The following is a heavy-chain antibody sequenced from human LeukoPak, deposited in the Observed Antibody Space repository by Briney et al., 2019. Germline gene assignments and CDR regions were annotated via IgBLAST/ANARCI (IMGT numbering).Heavy chain of an antibody. D-gene: IGHD2-8*02. CDR1: RGSISGYS. Sequence: SETLSLTCTVSRGSISGYSWSWIRQSPGGGLEWIGYIYYSGNTNYNPSLKSRVTISVDTSKNQFSLKLSSVTAADTAVYYCARVRWGIYYYMDVWGKGTTVTVSS. CDR2: IYYSGNT. J-gene: IGHJ6*03. CDR3: ARVRWGIYYYMDV. V-gene: IGHV4-59*01.